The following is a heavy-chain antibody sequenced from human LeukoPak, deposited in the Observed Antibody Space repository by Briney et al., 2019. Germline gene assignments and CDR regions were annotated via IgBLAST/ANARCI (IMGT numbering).Heavy chain of an antibody. CDR2: INPSGGST. D-gene: IGHD3-3*01. V-gene: IGHV1-46*01. CDR3: ARDGREISRNPECFQH. CDR1: GYTFTSSY. J-gene: IGHJ1*01. Sequence: GASVKVSCKASGYTFTSSYIHWVRQAPGQGLEWMGIINPSGGSTTYAQKFQGRVTMIRDTSTSTVYMELSSLRSEDTAVYYCARDGREISRNPECFQHWGQGTLVTVSS.